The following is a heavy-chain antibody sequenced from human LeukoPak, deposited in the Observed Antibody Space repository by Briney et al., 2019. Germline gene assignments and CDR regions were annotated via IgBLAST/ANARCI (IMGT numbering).Heavy chain of an antibody. CDR3: AKNCPVAESSWYLNGCDY. CDR1: GFTFSSYG. D-gene: IGHD6-13*01. V-gene: IGHV3-30*18. CDR2: ISYDGGNK. J-gene: IGHJ4*02. Sequence: QPGRSLRLSCAASGFTFSSYGMHWVRQAPGKGLEWVAVISYDGGNKYYADSVKGRFTISRDNSKNTLYLQMNSLRAEDTAVYYCAKNCPVAESSWYLNGCDYWGQGTLVTVSS.